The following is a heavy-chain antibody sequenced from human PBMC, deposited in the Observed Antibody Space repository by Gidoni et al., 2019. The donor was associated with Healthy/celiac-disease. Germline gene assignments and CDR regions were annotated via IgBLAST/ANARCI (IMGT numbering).Heavy chain of an antibody. Sequence: QVQLVQSGAEVKKPGASVKVSCKVSGYTLTELSMHWVRQAPGKGLEWMGGFDPEDGETIYAQKFQGRVTMTEDTSTDTAYMELSSLRSEDTAVYYCATDASPYCTNGVCYIGAFDIWGQGTMVTVSS. V-gene: IGHV1-24*01. J-gene: IGHJ3*02. CDR2: FDPEDGET. CDR3: ATDASPYCTNGVCYIGAFDI. CDR1: GYTLTELS. D-gene: IGHD2-8*01.